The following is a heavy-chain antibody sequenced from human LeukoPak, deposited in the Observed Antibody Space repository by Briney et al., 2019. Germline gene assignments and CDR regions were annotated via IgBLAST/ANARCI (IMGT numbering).Heavy chain of an antibody. J-gene: IGHJ4*02. Sequence: ASVKVSCKASGYTFTGYYMHWVRQAPGQGLEWMGWINPNSGGTNHAQKFQGRVTMTRDTSISTAYMELSRLRSDDTAVYYCVFAKRNWRIFDYWGQGTLVTVSS. CDR1: GYTFTGYY. D-gene: IGHD1-14*01. V-gene: IGHV1-2*02. CDR2: INPNSGGT. CDR3: VFAKRNWRIFDY.